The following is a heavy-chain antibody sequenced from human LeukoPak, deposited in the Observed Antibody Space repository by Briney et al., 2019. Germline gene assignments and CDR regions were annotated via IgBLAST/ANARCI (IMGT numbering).Heavy chain of an antibody. V-gene: IGHV1-8*01. CDR2: MNPNSGNT. J-gene: IGHJ6*02. D-gene: IGHD6-19*01. Sequence: ASVKVSCKASGYTFTSYDIYWVRQATGQGLEWLGWMNPNSGNTDYAQRFQGRVTMTRSTSINTAYMELSTLRSEDTAVYYCARGLKQWLGRSYYYYGMDVWGQGPTVTVSS. CDR3: ARGLKQWLGRSYYYYGMDV. CDR1: GYTFTSYD.